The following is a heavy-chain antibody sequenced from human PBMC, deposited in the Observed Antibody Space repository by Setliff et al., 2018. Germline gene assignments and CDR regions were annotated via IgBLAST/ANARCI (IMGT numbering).Heavy chain of an antibody. Sequence: SVKVSCKASGGTFSSYAISWVRQAPGQGLEWMGGIIPIFGTANYAQKFQGRATITADESTSTAYMELRSLRYDDTAVYYCVRAPRLEWILPTFDYWGQGTPVTVSS. D-gene: IGHD3-3*01. CDR2: IIPIFGTA. CDR1: GGTFSSYA. CDR3: VRAPRLEWILPTFDY. J-gene: IGHJ4*02. V-gene: IGHV1-69*13.